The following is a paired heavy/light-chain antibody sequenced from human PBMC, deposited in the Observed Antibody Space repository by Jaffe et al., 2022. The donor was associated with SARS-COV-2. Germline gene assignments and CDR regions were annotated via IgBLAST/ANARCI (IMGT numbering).Heavy chain of an antibody. Sequence: EVQLVESGGGLVQPGRSLRLSCAASGFTFDDYAMHWVRQAPGKGLEWVSGISWNSGSIGYADSVKGRFTISRDNAKNSLYLQMNSLRAEDTALYYCAKTGLLRLGELNVYYMDVWGKGTTVTVSS. D-gene: IGHD3-16*01. CDR3: AKTGLLRLGELNVYYMDV. V-gene: IGHV3-9*01. CDR2: ISWNSGSI. J-gene: IGHJ6*03. CDR1: GFTFDDYA.
Light chain of an antibody. Sequence: DIQMTQSPSTLSASVGDRVTITCRASQSISSWLAWYQQKPGKAPKLLIYKASSLESGVPSRFSGSGSGTEFTLTISSLQPDDFATYYCQQYNSYSCTFGQGTKLEIK. CDR1: QSISSW. CDR2: KAS. J-gene: IGKJ2*02. CDR3: QQYNSYSCT. V-gene: IGKV1-5*03.